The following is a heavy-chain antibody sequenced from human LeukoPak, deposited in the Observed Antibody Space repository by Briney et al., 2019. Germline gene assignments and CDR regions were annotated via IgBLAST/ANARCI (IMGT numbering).Heavy chain of an antibody. V-gene: IGHV4-34*01. D-gene: IGHD3-10*01. CDR2: INHSGST. J-gene: IGHJ4*02. Sequence: SETLSLTCAVYGGSFSSYYWSWIRQPPGKGLEWIGEINHSGSTNYNPSLKSRVTISVDTSKNQFSLKLGSVTAADTAVYYCARYSKPYYGSGSYLPSYFDYWGQGTLVTVSS. CDR1: GGSFSSYY. CDR3: ARYSKPYYGSGSYLPSYFDY.